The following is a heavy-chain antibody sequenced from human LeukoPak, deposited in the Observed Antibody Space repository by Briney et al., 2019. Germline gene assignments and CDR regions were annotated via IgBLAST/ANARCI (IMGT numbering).Heavy chain of an antibody. CDR3: ARHRGSSSWVDY. CDR1: GGSIRSSYYY. V-gene: IGHV4-39*01. Sequence: PSETLSLTCTVSGGSIRSSYYYWGWIRQPPGKGLEWIGSIYDSGSTYYNPSLKSRVTISVDTSKNQFSLKLNSVTAADTAVYYCARHRGSSSWVDYWGQGTLVTVSS. J-gene: IGHJ4*02. D-gene: IGHD6-13*01. CDR2: IYDSGST.